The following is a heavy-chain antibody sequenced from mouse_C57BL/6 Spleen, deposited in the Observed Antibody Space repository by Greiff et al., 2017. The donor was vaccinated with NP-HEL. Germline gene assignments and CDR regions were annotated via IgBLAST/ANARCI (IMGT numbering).Heavy chain of an antibody. CDR2: INPSTGGT. Sequence: VQLKQSGPELVKPGASVKISCKASGYSFTGYYMNWVKQSPEKSLEWIGEINPSTGGTTYNQKFKAKATLTVDKSSSTAYMQLKSLTSEDSAVYYCARGDFTTVVATRAMDYWGQGTSVTVSS. CDR3: ARGDFTTVVATRAMDY. CDR1: GYSFTGYY. J-gene: IGHJ4*01. D-gene: IGHD1-1*01. V-gene: IGHV1-42*01.